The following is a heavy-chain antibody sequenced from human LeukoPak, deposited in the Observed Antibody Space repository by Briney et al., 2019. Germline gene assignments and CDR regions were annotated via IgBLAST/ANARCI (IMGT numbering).Heavy chain of an antibody. CDR1: GFTLSSYA. D-gene: IGHD3-10*01. V-gene: IGHV3-64D*06. Sequence: PGGSLRLSCSASGFTLSSYAMHWVRQAPGKGLEYVSGISINGGSTDYADSVKGRFTISRGNSKNTVYLQMSSLRAEDTAVYYCVKESRVVRGVIMDAFDMWGQGTMVTVSS. J-gene: IGHJ3*02. CDR3: VKESRVVRGVIMDAFDM. CDR2: ISINGGST.